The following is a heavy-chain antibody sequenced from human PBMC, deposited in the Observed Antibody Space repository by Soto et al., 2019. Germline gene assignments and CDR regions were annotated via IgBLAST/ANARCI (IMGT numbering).Heavy chain of an antibody. J-gene: IGHJ6*02. CDR1: GGTFSSYA. CDR3: ARVIYSGYDFILPDYYYYGMDV. Sequence: SVKVSCKASGGTFSSYAISWVRQAPGQGLEWMGGIIPIFGTANYAQKFQGRVTITADESTSTAYMDLSSLRSEDTAVYYCARVIYSGYDFILPDYYYYGMDVWGQGTTVTVSS. V-gene: IGHV1-69*13. CDR2: IIPIFGTA. D-gene: IGHD5-12*01.